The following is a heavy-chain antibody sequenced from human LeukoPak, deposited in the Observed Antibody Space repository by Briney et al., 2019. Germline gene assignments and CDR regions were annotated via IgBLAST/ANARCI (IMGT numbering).Heavy chain of an antibody. J-gene: IGHJ4*02. CDR3: EIFAEPVLHFDH. CDR2: ISYEGSDK. CDR1: GFTFSSYA. V-gene: IGHV3-30*04. D-gene: IGHD4/OR15-4a*01. Sequence: GRALRLSCAASGFTFSSYAMHCVRQAPRGRLGRVAVISYEGSDKYYADSGKGRFTIPKNNSKNTRYLKMNSPRAKDRPGIYCEIFAEPVLHFDHWGQGTLVSVSS.